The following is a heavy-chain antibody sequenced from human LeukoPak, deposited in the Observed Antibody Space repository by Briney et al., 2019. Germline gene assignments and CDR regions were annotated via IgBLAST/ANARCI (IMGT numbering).Heavy chain of an antibody. Sequence: SETLSLTCTVSGGSISSYYWSWIRQPAGKGLEWIGRIYTSGSTNYNPSLKSRVTMSVDTSKNQFSLKLSSVTAADTAVYYCARSQDSVGLRSPFDYWGQGALVTVSS. CDR3: ARSQDSVGLRSPFDY. CDR2: IYTSGST. J-gene: IGHJ4*02. V-gene: IGHV4-4*07. D-gene: IGHD5-12*01. CDR1: GGSISSYY.